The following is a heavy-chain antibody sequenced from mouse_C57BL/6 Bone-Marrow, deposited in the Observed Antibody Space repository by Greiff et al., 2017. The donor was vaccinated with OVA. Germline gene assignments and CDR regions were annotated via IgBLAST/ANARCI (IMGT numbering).Heavy chain of an antibody. CDR3: ARTDYYYGSSLDY. Sequence: EVKLVESGGGLVKPGGSLKLSCAASGFTFSDYGMHWVRQAPEKGLEWVAYISSGSSTIYYADTVKGRFTISRDNAKNTLFLQMTSLRSEDTAMYYCARTDYYYGSSLDYWGKGTTLTVSS. D-gene: IGHD1-1*01. J-gene: IGHJ2*01. CDR1: GFTFSDYG. CDR2: ISSGSSTI. V-gene: IGHV5-17*01.